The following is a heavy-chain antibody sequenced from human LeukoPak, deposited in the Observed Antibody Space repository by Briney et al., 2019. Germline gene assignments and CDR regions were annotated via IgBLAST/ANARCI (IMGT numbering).Heavy chain of an antibody. CDR1: GYIFTDYY. D-gene: IGHD4-17*01. J-gene: IGHJ4*02. V-gene: IGHV1-69-2*01. CDR3: ATDDYGDYWARF. CDR2: VDPQNGET. Sequence: ASVKISCYASGYIFTDYYMHWVQQAPGKGLEWMGRVDPQNGETVYAENFQGRVTMTADTSTDTAYMELTSLRSEDTAVYYCATDDYGDYWARFWGQGSLVTVSS.